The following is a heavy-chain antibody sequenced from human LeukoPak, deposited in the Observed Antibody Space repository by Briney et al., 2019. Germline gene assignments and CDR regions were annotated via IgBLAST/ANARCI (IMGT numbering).Heavy chain of an antibody. V-gene: IGHV5-51*01. D-gene: IGHD5-18*01. CDR1: GYIFTTYW. Sequence: GESLKISGKCSGYIFTTYWIGWVRHMPGKGLEWMGIIYPGDSNTRYSPSFQGQVTISADKSISTAYLQWSSLKASDTAMYYCARSPGYNYGYGNWGQGTLVSVSS. CDR3: ARSPGYNYGYGN. J-gene: IGHJ4*02. CDR2: IYPGDSNT.